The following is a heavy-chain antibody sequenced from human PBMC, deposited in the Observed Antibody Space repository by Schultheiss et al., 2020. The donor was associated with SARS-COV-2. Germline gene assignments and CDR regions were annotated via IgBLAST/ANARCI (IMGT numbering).Heavy chain of an antibody. Sequence: SETLSLTCTVSGGSISSYYWSWIRQPPGKGLEWIGYIYYSGSTNYNPSLKSRVTMSVDTSKNQFSLKLSSVTAADTAVYYCAREVPAAIRYFDLWGRGTLVTVSS. CDR1: GGSISSYY. V-gene: IGHV4-59*12. J-gene: IGHJ2*01. CDR2: IYYSGST. CDR3: AREVPAAIRYFDL. D-gene: IGHD2-2*01.